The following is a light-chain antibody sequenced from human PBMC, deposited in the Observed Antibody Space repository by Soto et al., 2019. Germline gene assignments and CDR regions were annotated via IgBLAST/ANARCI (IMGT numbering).Light chain of an antibody. V-gene: IGKV1-39*01. CDR1: QSISIY. CDR3: QQSYSTPGYT. Sequence: DIQMTQSPSSLSASVGDRVTITCRASQSISIYLNWYQQKPGKAPKLLIYAASSLQSGVPSRFSGSGSGTDFTLTISSLLPEDFATYYCQQSYSTPGYTFGQGTKLEIK. CDR2: AAS. J-gene: IGKJ2*01.